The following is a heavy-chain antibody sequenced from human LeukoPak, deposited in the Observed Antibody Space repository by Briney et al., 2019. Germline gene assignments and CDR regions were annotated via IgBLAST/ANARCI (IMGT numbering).Heavy chain of an antibody. CDR2: IIPIFGTA. Sequence: GASVKVSCKASGGTFSSYAISWVRQAPGQGLEWMGGIIPIFGTANYAQKFQGRVTITADESTSTAYMELSSLRSEDTAVYYCARLKTTVTGSYYYYGMDVRGQGTTVTVSS. CDR3: ARLKTTVTGSYYYYGMDV. D-gene: IGHD4-11*01. CDR1: GGTFSSYA. J-gene: IGHJ6*02. V-gene: IGHV1-69*13.